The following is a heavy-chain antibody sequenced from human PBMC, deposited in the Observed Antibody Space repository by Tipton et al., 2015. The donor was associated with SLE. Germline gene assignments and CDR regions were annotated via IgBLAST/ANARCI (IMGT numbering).Heavy chain of an antibody. Sequence: TLSLTCTVSGGSISSGGYYWSWIRQHPGKGLEWIGYIYYSGSTYYNPSLKSRVTISVDTSKKQFSLKLRSVTAADTAVYYCARSSRDAFDIWGQGTMVTASS. CDR1: GGSISSGGYY. CDR3: ARSSRDAFDI. J-gene: IGHJ3*02. CDR2: IYYSGST. D-gene: IGHD3-10*01. V-gene: IGHV4-31*03.